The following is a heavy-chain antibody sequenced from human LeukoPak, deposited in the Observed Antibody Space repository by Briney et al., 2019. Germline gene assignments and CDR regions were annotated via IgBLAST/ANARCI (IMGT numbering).Heavy chain of an antibody. CDR1: GYTLTELS. J-gene: IGHJ4*02. CDR3: ATDLYGSGSR. V-gene: IGHV1-24*01. D-gene: IGHD3-10*01. CDR2: FDPEDGET. Sequence: GASVKVSCKVSGYTLTELSIHWVRQAPGKGLEWMGGFDPEDGETIYAQSFQGRVTMTEDTSSDTAYMELSSLRSEDTAVYYCATDLYGSGSRWGQGTLVTVSS.